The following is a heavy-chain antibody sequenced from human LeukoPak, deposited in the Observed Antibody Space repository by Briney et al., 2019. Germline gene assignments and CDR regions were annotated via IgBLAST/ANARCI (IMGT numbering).Heavy chain of an antibody. CDR1: GFSVSNNY. J-gene: IGHJ4*02. V-gene: IGHV3-11*01. D-gene: IGHD3-22*01. Sequence: PGGSLRLSCAASGFSVSNNYMSWVRQAPGKGLEWVSYISSSGSTIYYADSVKGRFTISRDNAKNSLYLQMNSLRAEDTAVYYCARGAKNYYDSSGSPFDYWGQGTLVTVSS. CDR2: ISSSGSTI. CDR3: ARGAKNYYDSSGSPFDY.